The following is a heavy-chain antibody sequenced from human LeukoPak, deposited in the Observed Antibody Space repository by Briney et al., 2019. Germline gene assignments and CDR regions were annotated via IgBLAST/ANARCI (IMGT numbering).Heavy chain of an antibody. D-gene: IGHD5-18*01. Sequence: SETLSLTCAVYGGSFSGYYWSWIRQPPGKGLEWIGEINHSGITNYNPSLKSRVTISVDTSKNQFSLKLSSVTAADTAVYYCARGGYSYGHGRYYFDYWGQGTLVTVSS. CDR1: GGSFSGYY. CDR2: INHSGIT. J-gene: IGHJ4*02. CDR3: ARGGYSYGHGRYYFDY. V-gene: IGHV4-34*01.